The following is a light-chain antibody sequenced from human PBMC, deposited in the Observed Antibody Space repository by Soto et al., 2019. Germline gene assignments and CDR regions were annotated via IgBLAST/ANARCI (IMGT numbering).Light chain of an antibody. CDR2: DAF. V-gene: IGKV1-5*01. CDR3: QQYNSYSPLT. CDR1: RSISSW. Sequence: DIQMTQSPSSLSASVGDRVTITCRASRSISSWLAWYQQKPGKAPQLLIFDAFSLESGVPSRFSGSRSGTEFTLTISSLQPDDYATYYCQQYNSYSPLTFGGGTKV. J-gene: IGKJ4*01.